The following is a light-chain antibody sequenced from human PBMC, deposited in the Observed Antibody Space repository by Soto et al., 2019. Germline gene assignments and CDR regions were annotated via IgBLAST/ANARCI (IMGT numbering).Light chain of an antibody. Sequence: QSALTQPASVSGSPGQSITISCTGTSSDVGGYKYVSWYQQHPDKAPKLIIFEVRNRPSGISSRFSGSKSGNTASLTISGLQAEDQADSYCASYTSSSTSVIFGRGTKLTVL. CDR1: SSDVGGYKY. V-gene: IGLV2-14*01. J-gene: IGLJ2*01. CDR2: EVR. CDR3: ASYTSSSTSVI.